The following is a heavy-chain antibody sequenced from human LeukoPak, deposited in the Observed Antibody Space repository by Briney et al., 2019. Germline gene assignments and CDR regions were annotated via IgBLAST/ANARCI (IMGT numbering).Heavy chain of an antibody. CDR3: ARARDFWSGYQSIYYFDY. CDR2: IYYSGST. D-gene: IGHD3-3*01. Sequence: SETLSLTCTVSGGSISSYYWSWIGQPPGKGLEWIGYIYYSGSTNYNPSLKSRVTISVDTSKNQFSLKLSSVTAADTAVYYCARARDFWSGYQSIYYFDYWGQGTLSPSPQ. J-gene: IGHJ4*02. CDR1: GGSISSYY. V-gene: IGHV4-59*01.